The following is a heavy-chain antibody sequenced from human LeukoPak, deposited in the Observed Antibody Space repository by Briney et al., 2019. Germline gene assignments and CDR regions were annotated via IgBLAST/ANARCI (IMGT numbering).Heavy chain of an antibody. D-gene: IGHD3-10*01. Sequence: ASVKVSCKASGYTFTNYYMHWVRQAPGQGLEWMGIINHSGGSTSYAQKFQGRVTMTRDTSTSTVYMELSSLRSEDKAVYFCARVDAEGSGVKYFDYWGQGTLVTVSS. J-gene: IGHJ4*02. V-gene: IGHV1-46*01. CDR1: GYTFTNYY. CDR3: ARVDAEGSGVKYFDY. CDR2: INHSGGST.